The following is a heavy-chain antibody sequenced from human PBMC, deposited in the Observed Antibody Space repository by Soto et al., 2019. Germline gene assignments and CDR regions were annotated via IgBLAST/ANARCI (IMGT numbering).Heavy chain of an antibody. V-gene: IGHV4-31*03. CDR1: GGSISSGGYY. D-gene: IGHD3-10*01. CDR3: ARMYYYGSRFFDY. Sequence: PSETLSLTCTVSGGSISSGGYYWSWIRQHPGKGLEWIGYSYYSGSTYYNPSLKSRVTISVDTSKNQFSLKLSPVTAADTAVYYGARMYYYGSRFFDYLGQGTLVAVSS. CDR2: SYYSGST. J-gene: IGHJ4*02.